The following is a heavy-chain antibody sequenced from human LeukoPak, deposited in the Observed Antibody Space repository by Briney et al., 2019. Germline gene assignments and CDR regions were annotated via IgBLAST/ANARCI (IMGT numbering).Heavy chain of an antibody. CDR3: ARRPPWYSSGWYY. V-gene: IGHV4-34*01. D-gene: IGHD6-19*01. CDR1: GGSFSGYY. CDR2: INHSGST. Sequence: SETLSLTCAVYGGSFSGYYWSWIRQPPGKGLEWIGEINHSGSTNYNPSLKNRVTISVDTSKNQFSLKLSSVTAADTAVYYCARRPPWYSSGWYYWGQGTLVTVSS. J-gene: IGHJ4*02.